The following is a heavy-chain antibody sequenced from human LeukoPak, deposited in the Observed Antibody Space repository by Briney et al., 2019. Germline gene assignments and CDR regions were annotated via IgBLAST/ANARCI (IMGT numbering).Heavy chain of an antibody. J-gene: IGHJ4*02. V-gene: IGHV3-7*01. CDR2: IKQDGSDK. Sequence: PEGSLKLSCAASGFTFDSYWMTWVRQAPGKGLEWVANIKQDGSDKYYVDSVKGRFTISRDNAKNSLYLQMNSLRAEDTAVYFCAREVLGVGATCDYWGQGTLVTVSS. CDR3: AREVLGVGATCDY. CDR1: GFTFDSYW. D-gene: IGHD1-26*01.